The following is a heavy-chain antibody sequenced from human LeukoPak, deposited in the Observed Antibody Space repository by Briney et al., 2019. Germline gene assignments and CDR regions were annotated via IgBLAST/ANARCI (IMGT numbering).Heavy chain of an antibody. CDR3: ARDPGNYDFWSGFGYYYYMDV. Sequence: GGSLRLSCVASGLTFSTYWMSWVRQAPGKGLEWVANIKQDGSEKYYVDSVKGRFTISRDNAKNSLYLLMNSLRAEDTAVYYCARDPGNYDFWSGFGYYYYMDVWGKGTTVTVSS. CDR1: GLTFSTYW. J-gene: IGHJ6*03. CDR2: IKQDGSEK. D-gene: IGHD3-3*01. V-gene: IGHV3-7*01.